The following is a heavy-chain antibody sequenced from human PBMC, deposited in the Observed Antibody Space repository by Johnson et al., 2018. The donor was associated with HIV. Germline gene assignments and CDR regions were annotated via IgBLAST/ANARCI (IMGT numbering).Heavy chain of an antibody. V-gene: IGHV3-64*01. CDR1: GFTFSSYA. CDR3: ARALGYCSGGSCPLDAFDI. Sequence: VQLVESGGGLVQPGGSLRLSCTPSGFTFSSYAIYWVRQAPGKGLEYVSAISSNGGSTSYANSVKGRFTISRDNSKNTLYLQMGSLRAEDMAVYYCARALGYCSGGSCPLDAFDIWGQGTMVTVSS. D-gene: IGHD2-15*01. CDR2: ISSNGGST. J-gene: IGHJ3*02.